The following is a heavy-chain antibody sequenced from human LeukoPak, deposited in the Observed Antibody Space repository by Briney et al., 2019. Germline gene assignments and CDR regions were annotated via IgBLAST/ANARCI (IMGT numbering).Heavy chain of an antibody. CDR3: ARGKYDSSPFLQH. CDR1: GFTFSSYW. Sequence: QSGGSLRLPCAASGFTFSSYWMSWVRQAPGKGLEWVANIKQDGSEKYYVDSVKGRFTISRDNAKNSLYLQMNSLRAEDTTVYYCARGKYDSSPFLQHWGQGTLVTVSS. CDR2: IKQDGSEK. D-gene: IGHD3-22*01. V-gene: IGHV3-7*03. J-gene: IGHJ1*01.